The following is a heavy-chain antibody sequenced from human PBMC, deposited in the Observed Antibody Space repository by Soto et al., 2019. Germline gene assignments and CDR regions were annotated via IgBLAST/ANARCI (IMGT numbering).Heavy chain of an antibody. CDR2: INHSGST. CDR1: GGSFSGYY. D-gene: IGHD5-12*01. Sequence: NPSETLSLTCAVYGGSFSGYYWSWIRQPPGKGLEWIGEINHSGSTNYNPSLKSRVTVSVDTSKNQFSLKLSSVTAADTAVYYCGSGPVYGRSLQLRHCFDPWGQGTLVTVSS. CDR3: GSGPVYGRSLQLRHCFDP. V-gene: IGHV4-34*01. J-gene: IGHJ5*02.